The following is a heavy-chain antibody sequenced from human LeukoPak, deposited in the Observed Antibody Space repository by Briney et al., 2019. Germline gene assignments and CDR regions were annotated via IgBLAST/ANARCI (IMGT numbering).Heavy chain of an antibody. D-gene: IGHD2-2*01. J-gene: IGHJ4*02. CDR1: GFTFSSYA. CDR2: ISGSGGST. V-gene: IGHV3-23*01. Sequence: PGGSRRLSCAASGFTFSSYAMSWVRQAPGKGLERVSAISGSGGSTYYADSVKGRFTISRDNSKNTLYLQMNSLRAEDTAVYYCAKDLRCSSTSCSGTDFDYWGQGTLVTVSS. CDR3: AKDLRCSSTSCSGTDFDY.